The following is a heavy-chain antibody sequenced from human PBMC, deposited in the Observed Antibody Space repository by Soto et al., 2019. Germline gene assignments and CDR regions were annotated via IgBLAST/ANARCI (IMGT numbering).Heavy chain of an antibody. CDR1: GFTFSSYG. D-gene: IGHD6-6*01. V-gene: IGHV3-30*18. CDR3: AKEEEQLVPYFDY. J-gene: IGHJ4*02. CDR2: ISYDGSNK. Sequence: EESLRLSCAASGFTFSSYGMHWVRQAPGKGLEWVAVISYDGSNKYYADSVKGRFTISRDNSKNTLYLQMNSLRAEDTAVYYCAKEEEQLVPYFDYWGQGT.